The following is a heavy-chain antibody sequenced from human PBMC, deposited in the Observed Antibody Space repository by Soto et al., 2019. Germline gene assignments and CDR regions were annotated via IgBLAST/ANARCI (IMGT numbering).Heavy chain of an antibody. CDR1: GGSISDGYY. CDR3: ARRDRSGFSYWLDT. V-gene: IGHV4-31*03. D-gene: IGHD3-22*01. Sequence: PSETLSPTCSVSGGSISDGYYWSWIRQHPGKGLEWIGSISDSGSTSYNPSLKSRLTISVDTSKNQFSLNLRSVTAADTAVYYCARRDRSGFSYWLDTWGQGTLVTVSS. J-gene: IGHJ5*02. CDR2: ISDSGST.